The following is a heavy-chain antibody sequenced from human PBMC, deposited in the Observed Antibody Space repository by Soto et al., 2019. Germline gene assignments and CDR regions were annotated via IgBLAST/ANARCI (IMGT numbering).Heavy chain of an antibody. V-gene: IGHV3-33*01. CDR1: GFTFSSYG. D-gene: IGHD6-6*01. CDR2: IWYDGSNK. CDR3: ARDRGAYSSSLRN. J-gene: IGHJ4*02. Sequence: QVQLVESGGGVVQPGRSLRLSCAASGFTFSSYGMHWVRQAPGKGLEWVAVIWYDGSNKYYADSVKGRFTISRDNSKNTLYLQMNSLRAEDTAVYYCARDRGAYSSSLRNWGQGTLVTVS.